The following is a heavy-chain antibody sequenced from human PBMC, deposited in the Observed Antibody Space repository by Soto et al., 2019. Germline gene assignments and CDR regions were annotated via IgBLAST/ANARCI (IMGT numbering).Heavy chain of an antibody. CDR2: IIPISGTA. V-gene: IGHV1-69*13. Sequence: SVKVSRKASGGTFSSYAISWVRQAPGQGLEWMGGIIPISGTANYAQKFQGRVTITADESTSTAYMELSSLRSEDTAVYYCARDLLPQQWLVNAFDIWGQGTMVTVSS. J-gene: IGHJ3*02. CDR1: GGTFSSYA. CDR3: ARDLLPQQWLVNAFDI. D-gene: IGHD6-19*01.